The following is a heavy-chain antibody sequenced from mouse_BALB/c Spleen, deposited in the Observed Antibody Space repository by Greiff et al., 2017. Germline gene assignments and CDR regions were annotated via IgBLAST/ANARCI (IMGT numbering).Heavy chain of an antibody. CDR1: GYTFTSYW. Sequence: VQLQQSGAELARPGASVKLSCKASGYTFTSYWMQWVKQRPGQGLEWIGAIYPGDGDTRYTQKFKSKATLTVDTSSSTAYMQLSSLASEDSALYYCARGETFYFDYWGQGTTLTVSS. J-gene: IGHJ2*01. CDR2: IYPGDGDT. CDR3: ARGETFYFDY. V-gene: IGHV1-87*01.